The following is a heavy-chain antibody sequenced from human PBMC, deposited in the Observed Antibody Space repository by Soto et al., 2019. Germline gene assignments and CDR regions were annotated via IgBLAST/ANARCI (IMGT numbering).Heavy chain of an antibody. CDR1: GFTFSVHY. D-gene: IGHD3-10*01. J-gene: IGHJ6*02. Sequence: PGGSLRLSCAASGFTFSVHYMDWVRQAPGKGLEWVGRTRNKANSYTTDYAASVKGRFTISRDGSKNSLYLQMNSLKTEDTAVYYSARAPIPFGAQSYYYDMDVWGQGTTVTVSS. CDR3: ARAPIPFGAQSYYYDMDV. V-gene: IGHV3-72*01. CDR2: TRNKANSYTT.